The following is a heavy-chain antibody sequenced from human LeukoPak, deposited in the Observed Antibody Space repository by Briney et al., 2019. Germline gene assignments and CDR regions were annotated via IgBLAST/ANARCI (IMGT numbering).Heavy chain of an antibody. V-gene: IGHV3-74*01. Sequence: GGSLRLSCAASGFTFSSFWMHWVRQAPGRGLVWVSRINSDGSDTSCADSVKGRSTISRDNAKNTLYLQMNSLIAEDTAVYYCARDLSVGAYMDVWGKGTTVTISS. CDR1: GFTFSSFW. D-gene: IGHD1-26*01. CDR3: ARDLSVGAYMDV. CDR2: INSDGSDT. J-gene: IGHJ6*04.